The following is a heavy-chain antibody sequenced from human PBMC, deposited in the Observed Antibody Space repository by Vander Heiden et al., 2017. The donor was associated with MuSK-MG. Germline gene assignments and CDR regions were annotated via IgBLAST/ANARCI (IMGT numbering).Heavy chain of an antibody. J-gene: IGHJ4*02. CDR2: IRSKPNSYAT. D-gene: IGHD4-17*01. Sequence: EVQLVESGGGLVQPGGSLKLSCAASGFTFSDSAIHWVRQASGRGLEWVGRIRSKPNSYATTYAASVKGRFTISRDDSKNTAYLQMNSLKTEDTAVYYCTRLDFGDYRRPEVPSDYWGQGTLGNVSS. CDR1: GFTFSDSA. CDR3: TRLDFGDYRRPEVPSDY. V-gene: IGHV3-73*01.